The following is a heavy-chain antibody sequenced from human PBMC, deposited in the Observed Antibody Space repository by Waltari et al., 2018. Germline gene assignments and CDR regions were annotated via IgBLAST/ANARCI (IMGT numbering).Heavy chain of an antibody. J-gene: IGHJ4*02. V-gene: IGHV3-33*01. Sequence: QVQLVESGGGAVQPGRSLRLSCAASGFTFRSYGMHWVRQAQGKGLEWVAVTGYDGNDEYYAESVRGRFTISRDNSKSMLFLQMNSLRVEDTALYYCARGTIVQPPDYWGQGTLVTVSS. D-gene: IGHD1-26*01. CDR2: TGYDGNDE. CDR3: ARGTIVQPPDY. CDR1: GFTFRSYG.